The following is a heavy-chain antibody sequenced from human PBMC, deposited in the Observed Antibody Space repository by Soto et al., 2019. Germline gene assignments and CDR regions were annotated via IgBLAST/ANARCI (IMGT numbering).Heavy chain of an antibody. D-gene: IGHD1-1*01. CDR2: ISYEGSNT. CDR3: ARVTPGNNLYYFYGLGV. V-gene: IGHV3-30-3*01. CDR1: GFTFGTYA. J-gene: IGHJ6*02. Sequence: LSCVASGFTFGTYAIHWVRLAPGKGLQWVALISYEGSNTYYADSVKGRFTVSRDNSKNTLYLQMNSLRPEDTGVYYCARVTPGNNLYYFYGLGVWGQGTSVTVSS.